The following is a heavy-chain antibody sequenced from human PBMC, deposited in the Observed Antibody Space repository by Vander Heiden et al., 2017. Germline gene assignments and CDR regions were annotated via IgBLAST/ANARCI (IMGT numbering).Heavy chain of an antibody. Sequence: PGKGLEWVSAISGSGGSTYYADSVKGRFTISRDNSKNTLYLQMNSLRAEDTAVYYCAKDTWPIDYWGQGTLVTVSS. CDR3: AKDTWPIDY. J-gene: IGHJ4*02. V-gene: IGHV3-23*01. CDR2: ISGSGGST.